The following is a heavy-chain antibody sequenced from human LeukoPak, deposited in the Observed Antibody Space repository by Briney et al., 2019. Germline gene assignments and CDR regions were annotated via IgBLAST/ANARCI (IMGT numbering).Heavy chain of an antibody. J-gene: IGHJ4*02. CDR1: GYTLTELS. D-gene: IGHD3-3*01. Sequence: ASVKVSCKVSGYTLTELSMHWVRQAPGKGLEWMGGFDPEDGETIYAQKFQGRVTMTEDTSTDTAYMELSSLRSEDTAVYYYATDRTYDFWSGYLGYWGQGTLVTVSS. V-gene: IGHV1-24*01. CDR3: ATDRTYDFWSGYLGY. CDR2: FDPEDGET.